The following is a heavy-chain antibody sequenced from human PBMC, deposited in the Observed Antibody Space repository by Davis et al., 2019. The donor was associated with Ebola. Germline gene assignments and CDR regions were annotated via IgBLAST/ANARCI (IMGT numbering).Heavy chain of an antibody. CDR1: GGSINNYY. Sequence: PSETLSLTCTVSGGSINNYYWSWIRQPPGKGLEWLGSVSYTGSTNHNPSLKSRVTISVDTSRNQVSLNLSSVTAADAAVYYCVRDGCPGGSCYCGDYWGQGTLVTVSS. V-gene: IGHV4-59*01. J-gene: IGHJ4*02. CDR3: VRDGCPGGSCYCGDY. D-gene: IGHD2-15*01. CDR2: VSYTGST.